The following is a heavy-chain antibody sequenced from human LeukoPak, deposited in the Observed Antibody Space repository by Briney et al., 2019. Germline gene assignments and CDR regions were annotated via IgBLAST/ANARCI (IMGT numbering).Heavy chain of an antibody. CDR2: IYHSGST. D-gene: IGHD2-15*01. CDR3: ASIVVVVAAEGY. Sequence: SETLSLTCTVSGGSISSSSYYWGWIRQPPGKGLEWIGSIYHSGSTYYNPSLKSRVTISVDTSKNQFSLKLSSVTAADTAVYYCASIVVVVAAEGYWGQGTLVTVSS. V-gene: IGHV4-39*01. CDR1: GGSISSSSYY. J-gene: IGHJ4*02.